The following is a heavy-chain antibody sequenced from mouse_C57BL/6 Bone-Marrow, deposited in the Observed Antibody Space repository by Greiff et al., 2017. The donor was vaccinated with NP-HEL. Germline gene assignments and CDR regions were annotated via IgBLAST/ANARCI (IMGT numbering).Heavy chain of an antibody. CDR3: ARFPLIPTADV. V-gene: IGHV7-3*01. Sequence: VQLKESGGGLVQPGGSLSLSCAASGFTFADYYMSWVRQPPGKALEWLGFIRNKANGYTTEYSASVKGRFTISRDNSQSIHYLQMNALRAEDSATYNCARFPLIPTADVWGTGTTVTVSS. CDR2: IRNKANGYTT. D-gene: IGHD1-1*01. J-gene: IGHJ1*03. CDR1: GFTFADYY.